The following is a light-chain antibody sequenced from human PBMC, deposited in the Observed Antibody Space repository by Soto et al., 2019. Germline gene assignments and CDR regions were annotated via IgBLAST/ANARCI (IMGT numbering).Light chain of an antibody. V-gene: IGKV3-15*01. CDR2: GAS. J-gene: IGKJ1*01. CDR1: QRVSSN. Sequence: EIVMKQSPATLSVSPGERATLSCRASQRVSSNLAWYQQKPGQAPRLLIYGASTRATGIPARFSGSGSGTEFTLNISSLQSEDFAVYYCKQYNNLGPWTIGQGKKVEIK. CDR3: KQYNNLGPWT.